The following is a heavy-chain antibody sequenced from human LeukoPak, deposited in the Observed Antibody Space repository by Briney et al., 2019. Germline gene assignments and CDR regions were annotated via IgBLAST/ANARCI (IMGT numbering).Heavy chain of an antibody. J-gene: IGHJ4*02. CDR2: IKGKADGGTT. D-gene: IGHD3-22*01. V-gene: IGHV3-15*07. CDR1: GLTLSNVW. Sequence: GGSLRLSCAVSGLTLSNVWMNWVRQAPGMGLEWVGLIKGKADGGTTVFAAPVKGRISISRDDSRNTLYLQMNSLKAEDTADYYCTQGSDYYFNYWGQGTLVTVSS. CDR3: TQGSDYYFNY.